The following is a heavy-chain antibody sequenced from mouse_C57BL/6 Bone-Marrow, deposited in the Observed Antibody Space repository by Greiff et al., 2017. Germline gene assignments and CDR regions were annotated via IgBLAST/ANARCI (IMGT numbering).Heavy chain of an antibody. CDR3: ARDEDYGSRAWFAY. V-gene: IGHV1-81*01. J-gene: IGHJ3*01. CDR1: GYTFTSYG. CDR2: IYPRSGNT. Sequence: QVQLQQSGAELARPGASVKLSCKASGYTFTSYGISWVKQRTGQGLEWIGEIYPRSGNTYYNEKFEGKATLTADKSSSTAYMELRSLTSEDSAVYFCARDEDYGSRAWFAYWGQGTLVTVSA. D-gene: IGHD1-1*01.